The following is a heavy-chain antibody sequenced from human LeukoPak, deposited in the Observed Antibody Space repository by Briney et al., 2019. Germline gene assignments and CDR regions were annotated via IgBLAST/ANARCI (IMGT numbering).Heavy chain of an antibody. CDR1: GFTFSDYY. CDR3: ARGGKRAVAGTRSPQYFQH. V-gene: IGHV3-11*01. D-gene: IGHD6-19*01. J-gene: IGHJ1*01. Sequence: PGGSLRLSCAASGFTFSDYYISWIRQAPGKGLEWVSYISSSGSTIYYADSVKGRFTISRDNAKNSLYLQMNSLRAEDTAVYYCARGGKRAVAGTRSPQYFQHWGQGTLVTVSS. CDR2: ISSSGSTI.